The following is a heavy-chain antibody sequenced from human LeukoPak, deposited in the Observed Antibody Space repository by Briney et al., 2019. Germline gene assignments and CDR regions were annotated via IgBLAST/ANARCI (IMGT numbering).Heavy chain of an antibody. Sequence: SETLSLTCTVSGGSISSYYWSWIRQPAGKGLEWIGRIYTSGSTNYNPSLKSRVTISVDTSKNQFSLKLSSVTAADTAVYYCARGVFTDWIVVVSGGIKNAFDIWGQGTMVTVSS. V-gene: IGHV4-4*07. D-gene: IGHD3-22*01. CDR1: GGSISSYY. CDR2: IYTSGST. CDR3: ARGVFTDWIVVVSGGIKNAFDI. J-gene: IGHJ3*02.